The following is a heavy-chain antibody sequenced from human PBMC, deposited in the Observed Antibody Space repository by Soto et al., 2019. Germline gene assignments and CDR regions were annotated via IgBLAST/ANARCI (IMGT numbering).Heavy chain of an antibody. Sequence: QVQLVESGGGVVQPGTSLRLSCGGSGFPFYNYGINWVRQAPGKGLEWVAIISFDGTTKVYADSVKGRFTISRDNSKNTVFLQMSGLRVEDTAVYYCAKDATYYDNTLPRAYFDSWGQGTPVTVSS. CDR3: AKDATYYDNTLPRAYFDS. CDR2: ISFDGTTK. D-gene: IGHD3-9*01. V-gene: IGHV3-30*18. J-gene: IGHJ4*02. CDR1: GFPFYNYG.